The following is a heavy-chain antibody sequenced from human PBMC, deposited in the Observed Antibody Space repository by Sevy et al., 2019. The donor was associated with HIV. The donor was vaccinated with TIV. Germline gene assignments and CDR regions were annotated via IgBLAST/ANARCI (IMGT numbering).Heavy chain of an antibody. CDR1: GFTLSSYS. CDR3: ARDLGVTSSSSDFDY. J-gene: IGHJ4*02. CDR2: ISSSSSTI. D-gene: IGHD6-6*01. V-gene: IGHV3-48*02. Sequence: GGSLRLSCAASGFTLSSYSMNWVRQAPGKGLEWVSYISSSSSTIYYADSVKGRFTISRDNAKNSLYLQMNSLRDEDTAVYYCARDLGVTSSSSDFDYWGQGTLVTVSS.